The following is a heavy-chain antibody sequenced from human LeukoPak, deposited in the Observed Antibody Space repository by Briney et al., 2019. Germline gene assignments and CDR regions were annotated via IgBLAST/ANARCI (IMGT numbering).Heavy chain of an antibody. D-gene: IGHD3-22*01. CDR3: ARSMIVVVIDAFDI. J-gene: IGHJ3*02. CDR2: INPNSGGT. CDR1: GYTFTGYY. V-gene: IGHV1-2*02. Sequence: ASVKVSCKASGYTFTGYYMHWVRQAPGQGLEWMGWINPNSGGTNYAHNFQGRVTITADESRSTAYMELSSLRSEDTAVYYCARSMIVVVIDAFDIWGQGTMVTVSS.